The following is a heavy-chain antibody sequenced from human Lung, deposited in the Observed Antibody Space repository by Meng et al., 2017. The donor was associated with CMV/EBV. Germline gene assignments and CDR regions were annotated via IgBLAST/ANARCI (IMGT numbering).Heavy chain of an antibody. Sequence: SGVAFISDAMHWVRQAPGKGLEWVAVISYDGSNKYYADSVKGRFTISRDNSKNTLYLQMNSLRAEDTAVYYCARAVSYSSSVGWFDPWGQGTLVTVSS. V-gene: IGHV3-30-3*01. CDR3: ARAVSYSSSVGWFDP. CDR2: ISYDGSNK. D-gene: IGHD6-6*01. CDR1: GVAFISDA. J-gene: IGHJ5*02.